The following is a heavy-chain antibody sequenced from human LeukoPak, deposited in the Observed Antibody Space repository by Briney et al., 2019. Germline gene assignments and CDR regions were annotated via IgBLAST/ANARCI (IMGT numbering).Heavy chain of an antibody. D-gene: IGHD2-15*01. J-gene: IGHJ4*02. V-gene: IGHV4-4*07. Sequence: PSETLSLTCTVSGGSISSYYWSWIRQPAGKGLEWIGRIYTSGSTNYNPSLKSRVTMSVDTSKNQFSLKLSSVTAADTAVYYCARETCSGGSCYSDYWGQGTLSPSPQ. CDR2: IYTSGST. CDR3: ARETCSGGSCYSDY. CDR1: GGSISSYY.